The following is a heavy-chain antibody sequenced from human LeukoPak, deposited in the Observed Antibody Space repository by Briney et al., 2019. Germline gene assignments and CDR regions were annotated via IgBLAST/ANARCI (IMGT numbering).Heavy chain of an antibody. CDR3: ARICSSTSCQVDC. D-gene: IGHD2-2*01. CDR2: IYYSGST. J-gene: IGHJ4*02. V-gene: IGHV4-39*01. CDR1: GGSISSSSYY. Sequence: SETLSLTCTVSGGSISSSSYYWGWIRQPPGKGLEWIGSIYYSGSTYYNPSLKSRVTISVDTSKNQFSLKLSSVTAADTAVYNCARICSSTSCQVDCWGQGTLVTVSS.